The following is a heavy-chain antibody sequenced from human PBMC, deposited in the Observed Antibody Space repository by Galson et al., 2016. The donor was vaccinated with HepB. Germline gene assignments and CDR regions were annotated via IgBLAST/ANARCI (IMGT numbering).Heavy chain of an antibody. D-gene: IGHD1-14*01. CDR2: FYSRAII. V-gene: IGHV4-39*01. J-gene: IGHJ4*02. Sequence: SDTLSLTCAVSGASINSSGHYWGWFRQPPGKGLEWIGSFYSRAIIHYNPSLKSRVTISVDTPRDQFSLNLTSVTASDRAVYYCAMGSSAKYGIKVLDCWGQGTLVTVSS. CDR1: GASINSSGHY. CDR3: AMGSSAKYGIKVLDC.